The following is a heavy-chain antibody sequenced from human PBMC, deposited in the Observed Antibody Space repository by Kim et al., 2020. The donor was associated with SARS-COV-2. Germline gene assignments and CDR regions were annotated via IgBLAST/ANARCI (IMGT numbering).Heavy chain of an antibody. Sequence: SVKVSCKASGGTFSSYAISWVRQAPGQGLEWMGRIIPILGIANYAQKFQGRVTITADKSTSTAYMELSSLRSEDTAVYYCARDLEGDYSSDYWGQGTLSPSPQ. J-gene: IGHJ4*02. D-gene: IGHD4-4*01. CDR2: IIPILGIA. CDR1: GGTFSSYA. CDR3: ARDLEGDYSSDY. V-gene: IGHV1-69*04.